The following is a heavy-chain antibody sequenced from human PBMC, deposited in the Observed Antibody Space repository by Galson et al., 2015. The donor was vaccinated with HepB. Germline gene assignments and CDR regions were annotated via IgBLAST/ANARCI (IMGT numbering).Heavy chain of an antibody. J-gene: IGHJ5*02. D-gene: IGHD2-2*02. CDR1: GFTFSSYS. Sequence: SLRLSCAASGFTFSSYSMNWVRQAPGKGLEWVAVIWYDGSNKNCADSVKGRFTISRDNSKNTLYLQMNSLRAEDTAVYYCARDRGTLVPAAIRENWFDPWGQGTLVTVSS. V-gene: IGHV3-33*08. CDR2: IWYDGSNK. CDR3: ARDRGTLVPAAIRENWFDP.